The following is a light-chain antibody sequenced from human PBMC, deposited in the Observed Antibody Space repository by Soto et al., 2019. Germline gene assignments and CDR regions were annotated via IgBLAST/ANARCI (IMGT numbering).Light chain of an antibody. J-gene: IGKJ1*01. CDR2: GAS. CDR1: QSLSSSS. Sequence: EIVLTQSPGTLSLSPSERGHLXSRPGQSLSSSSLAWYQQKPGQAPRLLIYGASNRATGIPDRFSGSGSGTDFTLTISRLEPEDFAVYYCQQYGSSGTFGQGTKVDIK. V-gene: IGKV3-20*01. CDR3: QQYGSSGT.